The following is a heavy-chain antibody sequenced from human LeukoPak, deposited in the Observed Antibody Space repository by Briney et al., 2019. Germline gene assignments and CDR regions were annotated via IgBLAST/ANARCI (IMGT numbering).Heavy chain of an antibody. CDR3: ARGSFLITFGGFIG. Sequence: GGSLRLSCAASGFTFSSYWMSWVRQAPGKGLEWVSYISSSGSPIYYADSVKGRFTISRDNAKNSLFLQMNSLRAEDTAVYYCARGSFLITFGGFIGWGQGTLVTVSS. CDR1: GFTFSSYW. V-gene: IGHV3-48*04. CDR2: ISSSGSPI. D-gene: IGHD3-16*02. J-gene: IGHJ4*02.